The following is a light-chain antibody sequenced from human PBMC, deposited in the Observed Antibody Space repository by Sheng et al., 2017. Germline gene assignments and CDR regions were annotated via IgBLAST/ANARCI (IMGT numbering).Light chain of an antibody. CDR3: QQLHTYPLT. CDR2: AAS. Sequence: MQLTQSPSSLSASVGDRVTITCRASQDIASYLAWYQQKPGIAPNLLIYAASTLQSGVPSRFSGSGSGTDFTLTISSLQPEDFATYYCQQLHTYPLTFGPGTKVDIK. CDR1: QDIASY. J-gene: IGKJ3*01. V-gene: IGKV1-9*01.